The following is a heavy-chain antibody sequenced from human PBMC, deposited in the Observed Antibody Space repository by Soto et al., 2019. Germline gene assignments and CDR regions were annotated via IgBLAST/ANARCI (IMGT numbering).Heavy chain of an antibody. CDR2: ISYDGSSE. Sequence: QVQLVESGGGVVQPGRSLRLSCAASGFTFSSYAMHWVRQAPGKGLEWVAVISYDGSSEYYRDSVKGRFTISRDNSTNTVYLQMTSLRAEDTAVYYCARDDIVVVVAAMGFGYWGQGTLVTVSS. CDR1: GFTFSSYA. J-gene: IGHJ4*02. V-gene: IGHV3-30-3*01. D-gene: IGHD2-15*01. CDR3: ARDDIVVVVAAMGFGY.